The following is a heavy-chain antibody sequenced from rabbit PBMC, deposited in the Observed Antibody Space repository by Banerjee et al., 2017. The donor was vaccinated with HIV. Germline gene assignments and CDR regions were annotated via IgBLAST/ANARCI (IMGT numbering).Heavy chain of an antibody. Sequence: QSLEESGGGLVQPEGSLTLTCTASGFSFSSTHYISWVRQAPGKGLEWIACIYAGSSGNTYYASWAKGRFTISKTSSTTVTLQMTSLTAADTATYFCARRVGDAGYGSLALWGQGTLVTVS. CDR2: IYAGSSGNT. CDR3: ARRVGDAGYGSLAL. D-gene: IGHD7-1*01. V-gene: IGHV1S40*01. J-gene: IGHJ3*01. CDR1: GFSFSSTHY.